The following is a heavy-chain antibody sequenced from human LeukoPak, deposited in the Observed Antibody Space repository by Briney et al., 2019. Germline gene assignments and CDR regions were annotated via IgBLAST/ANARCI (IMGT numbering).Heavy chain of an antibody. D-gene: IGHD3-10*01. CDR1: GGSISSSGYY. J-gene: IGHJ4*02. Sequence: SETLSLTCTVSGGSISSSGYYWGWIRQPPGKGLEWVGSVYYTGSTFYNPSLKSRVTASVDTSKNHFSLNLSSVTAADTAVYYCARHRGRYYDSGSYYYFDYWGQGTLVTVSS. V-gene: IGHV4-39*02. CDR3: ARHRGRYYDSGSYYYFDY. CDR2: VYYTGST.